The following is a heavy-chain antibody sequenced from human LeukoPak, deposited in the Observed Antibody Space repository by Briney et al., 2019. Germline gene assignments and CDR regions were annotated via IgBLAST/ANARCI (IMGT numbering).Heavy chain of an antibody. V-gene: IGHV1-69*13. J-gene: IGHJ6*02. CDR3: ARDRDDSSGYYSYYGMDV. D-gene: IGHD3-22*01. CDR2: IIPIFGTA. CDR1: GGTFISYA. Sequence: SVKVSCKASGGTFISYAISWVRQAPGQGLEWMGGIIPIFGTANYAQKFQGRVTITADESTSTAYMELSSLRSEDTAVYYCARDRDDSSGYYSYYGMDVWGQGTTVTVSS.